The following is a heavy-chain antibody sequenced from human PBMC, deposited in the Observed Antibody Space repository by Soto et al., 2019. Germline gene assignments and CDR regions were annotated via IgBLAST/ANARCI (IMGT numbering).Heavy chain of an antibody. Sequence: EVQLLESGGGLVQPGGSLRLSCAASGFTFSSYGMNWVRQAPGKGLEWVSFSSATGAGTYYADSVKGRFTISRDNSKNTLYLQMTSLRADDTDVYYCAKDRRAGGNYGLDSDFWGQGALVIVSS. J-gene: IGHJ4*02. CDR1: GFTFSSYG. CDR2: SSATGAGT. CDR3: AKDRRAGGNYGLDSDF. V-gene: IGHV3-23*01. D-gene: IGHD1-7*01.